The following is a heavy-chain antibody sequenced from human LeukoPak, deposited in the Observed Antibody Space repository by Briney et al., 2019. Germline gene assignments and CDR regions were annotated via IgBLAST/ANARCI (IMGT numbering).Heavy chain of an antibody. D-gene: IGHD3-9*01. CDR1: GFTFSDHY. J-gene: IGHJ3*02. V-gene: IGHV3-9*01. CDR3: AKDPLLRYFDWSNAFDI. Sequence: GGSLRLSCAASGFTFSDHYMDWVRQAPGKGLEWVSGISWNSGSIGYADSVKGRFTISRDNAKNSLYLQMNSLRAEDTALYYCAKDPLLRYFDWSNAFDIWGQGTMVTVSS. CDR2: ISWNSGSI.